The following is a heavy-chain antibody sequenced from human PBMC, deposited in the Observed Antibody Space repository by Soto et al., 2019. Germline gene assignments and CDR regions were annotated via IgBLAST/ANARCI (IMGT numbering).Heavy chain of an antibody. Sequence: EVQLVESGGGLIQPGGSLRLSCEASGFTVSDNYMTWVRQAPGKGLEWVSLIYSDVYSAGTTYYADSVKGRFTIFRDNSMNTLYLQMDSLGDEDTAVYFCARELVEVISSIADYYGLDVWGQGTTVTVSS. CDR3: ARELVEVISSIADYYGLDV. CDR2: IYSDVYSAGTT. J-gene: IGHJ6*02. D-gene: IGHD2-8*02. V-gene: IGHV3-53*01. CDR1: GFTVSDNY.